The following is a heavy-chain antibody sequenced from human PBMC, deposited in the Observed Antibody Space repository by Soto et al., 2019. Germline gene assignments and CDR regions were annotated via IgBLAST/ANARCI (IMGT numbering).Heavy chain of an antibody. J-gene: IGHJ4*02. CDR1: GYPFTRNA. Sequence: QVQLVQPGAEVKKPGASVKVSCKASGYPFTRNAIHWVRQAPGQSLEWIGKIDAANGNTKYSQKFQGRVTITRDTSASAAYMDHSTLRSEDTSIYYCARSETGYSTFDYWGQGTLVTVSS. CDR3: ARSETGYSTFDY. V-gene: IGHV1-3*01. D-gene: IGHD3-9*01. CDR2: IDAANGNT.